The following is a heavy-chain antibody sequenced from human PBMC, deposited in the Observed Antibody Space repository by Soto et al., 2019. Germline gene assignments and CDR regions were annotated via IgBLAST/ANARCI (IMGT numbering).Heavy chain of an antibody. CDR2: ISFSVCST. J-gene: IGHJ4*02. V-gene: IGHV3-23*01. Sequence: GGSLRLSCAASGFTFINYAMTWVRQAPGKGLEWVSGISFSVCSTYYAESVKGRFTISRDNSENTLYLQMNSLRAEDTDVYYCTKVPRSDLGYYWGQGTLVTVSS. CDR1: GFTFINYA. D-gene: IGHD2-21*02. CDR3: TKVPRSDLGYY.